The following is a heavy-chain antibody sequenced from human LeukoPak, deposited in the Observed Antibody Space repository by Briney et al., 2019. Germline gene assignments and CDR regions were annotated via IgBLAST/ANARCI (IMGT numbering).Heavy chain of an antibody. Sequence: PSETLSLTCTVSGGSISSYYWSWIRQPPGKGLEWIGYIYYSGSTNYNPSLKSRVTISVDTSKNQFSLKLSSVTAAGTAVYYCARDRYSYGLFDYWGQGTLVTVSS. CDR2: IYYSGST. CDR3: ARDRYSYGLFDY. V-gene: IGHV4-59*01. CDR1: GGSISSYY. J-gene: IGHJ4*02. D-gene: IGHD5-18*01.